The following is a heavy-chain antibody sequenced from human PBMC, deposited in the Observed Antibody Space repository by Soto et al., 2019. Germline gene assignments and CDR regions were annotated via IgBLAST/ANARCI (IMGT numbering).Heavy chain of an antibody. V-gene: IGHV2-5*02. D-gene: IGHD6-13*01. CDR1: GFSLSTSDVG. CDR3: AHTKIGVAAGNRVYLLDP. Sequence: QITLKESGPTLVKPTQTLTLTCTFSGFSLSTSDVGVGWIHQPPGKALEWLAVIFWDDDKRYSPSLKNRLTISKDTSRNQVVLTMTNMDPVDTATYYCAHTKIGVAAGNRVYLLDPWGQGTLVTVSS. J-gene: IGHJ5*02. CDR2: IFWDDDK.